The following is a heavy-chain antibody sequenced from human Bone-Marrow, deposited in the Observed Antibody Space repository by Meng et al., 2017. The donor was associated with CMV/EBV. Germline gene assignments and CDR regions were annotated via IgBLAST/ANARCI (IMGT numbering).Heavy chain of an antibody. V-gene: IGHV1-18*01. D-gene: IGHD6-6*01. CDR3: ARVIKKYSSSSGYFAY. CDR2: ISAYNGNT. J-gene: IGHJ4*02. CDR1: GYTFTSCG. Sequence: ASVKVSCKASGYTFTSCGISWVRQAPGQGLEWMGWISAYNGNTNYAQKLQGRVTMTTDTSTSTAYMELRSLRSDDTAVYYCARVIKKYSSSSGYFAYWGQGPRVTGSS.